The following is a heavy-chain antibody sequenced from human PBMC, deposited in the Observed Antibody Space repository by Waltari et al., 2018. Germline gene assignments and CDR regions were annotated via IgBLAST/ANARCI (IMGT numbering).Heavy chain of an antibody. CDR3: ARGRGYSSSWRGYYYYYYMDV. Sequence: EVQLLESGGGLVQPGGSLRLSCAASGFTFSSYAMSWVRQAPGKGLEWVSAISGSGGSTYYADSVKGRFTISRDNSKNTLYLQMNSLRAEDTAVYYCARGRGYSSSWRGYYYYYYMDVWGKGTTVTVSS. V-gene: IGHV3-23*01. J-gene: IGHJ6*03. D-gene: IGHD6-13*01. CDR2: ISGSGGST. CDR1: GFTFSSYA.